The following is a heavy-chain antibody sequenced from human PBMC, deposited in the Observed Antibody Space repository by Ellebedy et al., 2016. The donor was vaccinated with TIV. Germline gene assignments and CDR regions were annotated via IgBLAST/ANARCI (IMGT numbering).Heavy chain of an antibody. CDR2: IYSGGDT. CDR1: GLTVSHNY. Sequence: PGGSLRLSCAASGLTVSHNYMRWIRQAPGKGLEWVSLIYSGGDTYYSDSVKGRFTISRDNSKNTVYLQMNSLRVEDTAVYYCVRDGSYDYGDYWGQGTVVTVSS. CDR3: VRDGSYDYGDY. J-gene: IGHJ4*02. D-gene: IGHD3-16*01. V-gene: IGHV3-53*01.